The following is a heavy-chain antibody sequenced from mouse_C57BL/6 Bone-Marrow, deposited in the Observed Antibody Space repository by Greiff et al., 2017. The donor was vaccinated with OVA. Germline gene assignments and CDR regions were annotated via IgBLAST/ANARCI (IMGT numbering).Heavy chain of an antibody. CDR2: IWTGGGT. V-gene: IGHV2-9-1*01. CDR1: GFSLTSYA. CDR3: ARTITTVVAARGYFDY. Sequence: QVQLQQSGPGLVAPSQSLSITCTVSGFSLTSYAISWVRQPPGKGLEWLGVIWTGGGTNYNSALKSRLSISKDNSKSQVFLKMNSLQTDDTARYYCARTITTVVAARGYFDYWGQGTTLTVSS. J-gene: IGHJ2*01. D-gene: IGHD1-1*01.